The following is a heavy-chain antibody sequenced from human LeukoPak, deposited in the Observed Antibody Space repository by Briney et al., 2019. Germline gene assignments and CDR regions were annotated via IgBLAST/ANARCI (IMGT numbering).Heavy chain of an antibody. CDR2: VYYSGNT. D-gene: IGHD6-13*01. J-gene: IGHJ5*02. Sequence: PSETLSLTCTVSGGSISGFYWNWIRQPPGKGLEWIGYVYYSGNTNYNPSLKSRVTISLDTSKNQFSLKLRSVTAADTAVYYCARDSRAAAGTWWFDPWGQGTLVTVSS. V-gene: IGHV4-59*01. CDR3: ARDSRAAAGTWWFDP. CDR1: GGSISGFY.